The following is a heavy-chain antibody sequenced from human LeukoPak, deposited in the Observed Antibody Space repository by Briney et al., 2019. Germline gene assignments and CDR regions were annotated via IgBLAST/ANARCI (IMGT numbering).Heavy chain of an antibody. Sequence: GGSLRLSCAASGFTFSSYAMSWVRQAPGKGLEWVSGISGSGGSTYYADSVKGWFTISRDNSKNTLYLQMNSLRAEDTAVYYCAKDQEEFGDPTTVIEGYWGQGTLVTVSS. CDR3: AKDQEEFGDPTTVIEGY. CDR2: ISGSGGST. CDR1: GFTFSSYA. D-gene: IGHD4-17*01. J-gene: IGHJ4*02. V-gene: IGHV3-23*01.